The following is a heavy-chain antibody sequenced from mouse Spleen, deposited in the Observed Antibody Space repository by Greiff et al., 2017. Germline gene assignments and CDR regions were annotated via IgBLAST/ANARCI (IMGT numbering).Heavy chain of an antibody. J-gene: IGHJ1*01. Sequence: VQLQQSGPELVKPGASVKIPCKASGYTFTDYNMDWVKQSHGKSLEWIGDINPNNGGTIYNQKFKGKATLTVDKSSSTAYMELRSLTSEDTAVYYCAREATVVARYWYFDVWGAGTTVTVSS. CDR1: GYTFTDYN. D-gene: IGHD1-1*01. CDR3: AREATVVARYWYFDV. V-gene: IGHV1-18*01. CDR2: INPNNGGT.